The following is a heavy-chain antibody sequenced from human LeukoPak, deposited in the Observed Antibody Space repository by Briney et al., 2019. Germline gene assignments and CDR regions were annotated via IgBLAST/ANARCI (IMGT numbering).Heavy chain of an antibody. Sequence: PSETLSLTCTVSGGSISSYYWSWIRQPPGKGLEWIGYIYYSGSTYYNPSLKSRVTFSVDTSKNQFSLKLSSVTAADTAVYYCARDTFSLIDYWGQGTLVTVSS. V-gene: IGHV4-59*12. CDR1: GGSISSYY. CDR3: ARDTFSLIDY. D-gene: IGHD2/OR15-2a*01. CDR2: IYYSGST. J-gene: IGHJ4*02.